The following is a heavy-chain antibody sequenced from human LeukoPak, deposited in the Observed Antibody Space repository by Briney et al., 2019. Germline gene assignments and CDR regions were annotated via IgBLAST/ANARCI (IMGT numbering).Heavy chain of an antibody. CDR2: ISYDGSMK. V-gene: IGHV3-30*18. CDR3: AKDRFGEFSHFDY. CDR1: GFTFSNYG. Sequence: PGRSLRLSCAASGFTFSNYGMHWVRQAPGKGLEWVAVISYDGSMKCYADSVKGRFTISRDNSKNTLFLQMNSLRAEDTAVYYCAKDRFGEFSHFDYWGQGTPGNVSS. D-gene: IGHD3-16*01. J-gene: IGHJ4*01.